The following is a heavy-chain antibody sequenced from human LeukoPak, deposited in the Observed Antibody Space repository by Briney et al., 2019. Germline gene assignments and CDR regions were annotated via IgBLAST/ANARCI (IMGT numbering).Heavy chain of an antibody. Sequence: SETLSLTCTVSGGSISSSSYYWGWIRQPPGKGLEWIGSIYYSGSTYYNPSLKSRVTISVDTSKNQFSLKLSSVTAADTAVYYCARRSMITFGGVIVALYHFDYWGQGTLVTVSS. D-gene: IGHD3-16*02. V-gene: IGHV4-39*01. J-gene: IGHJ4*02. CDR3: ARRSMITFGGVIVALYHFDY. CDR2: IYYSGST. CDR1: GGSISSSSYY.